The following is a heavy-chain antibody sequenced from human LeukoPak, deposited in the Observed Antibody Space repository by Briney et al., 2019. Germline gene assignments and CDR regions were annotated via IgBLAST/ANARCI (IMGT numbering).Heavy chain of an antibody. CDR3: ARGDIAERREYYYYYYMDV. V-gene: IGHV4-59*01. CDR2: MYYSGST. Sequence: SETLSLTCTVSGGSISSYYWSWIRQPPGKGLEWIGYMYYSGSTNYNPSLKSRVTISVDTSKNQFSLKLSSVTAADTAVYYCARGDIAERREYYYYYYMDVWGKGTTVTVSS. J-gene: IGHJ6*03. D-gene: IGHD5-12*01. CDR1: GGSISSYY.